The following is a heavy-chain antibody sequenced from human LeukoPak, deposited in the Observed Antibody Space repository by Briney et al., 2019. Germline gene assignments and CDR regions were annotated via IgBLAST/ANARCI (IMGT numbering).Heavy chain of an antibody. CDR3: ARDLDTAMGEYYFDY. J-gene: IGHJ4*02. D-gene: IGHD5-18*01. CDR2: ISYDGSNK. CDR1: GFIFSSYA. Sequence: PGGSLRLSCAASGFIFSSYAMHWVRQAPGKGLEWVAVISYDGSNKYYADSVKGRFTISRDNSKNTLYLQMNSLRAEDTAVYYCARDLDTAMGEYYFDYWGQGTLVTVSS. V-gene: IGHV3-30*04.